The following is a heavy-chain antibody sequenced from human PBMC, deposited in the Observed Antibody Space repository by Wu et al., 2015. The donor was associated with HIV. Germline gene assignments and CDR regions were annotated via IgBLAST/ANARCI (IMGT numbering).Heavy chain of an antibody. CDR1: GYSFVRYS. CDR2: IGVSNGNT. V-gene: IGHV1-18*01. Sequence: QVQLVQSGGEVKKPGASVKVSCKASGYSFVRYSLNWVRQAPGQGLEWMGWIGVSNGNTIYAQKFQGRVIMTTDKPTSTVYMELSSLRSEDTAVYYCARGLTVSGYDHLGYWGQGVLVTVSS. J-gene: IGHJ4*02. D-gene: IGHD5-12*01. CDR3: ARGLTVSGYDHLGY.